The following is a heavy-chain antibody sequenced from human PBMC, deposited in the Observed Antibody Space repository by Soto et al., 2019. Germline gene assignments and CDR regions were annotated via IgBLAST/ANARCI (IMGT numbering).Heavy chain of an antibody. Sequence: PSETLSLTCTVSGGSISSYYWSWIRLPPGKGLEWIGYIYYSGSTNYNPSLKSRVTISVDTSKNQFSLKLSSVTAADTAVYYCARGLTGTTFDYWGQGTLVTVSS. V-gene: IGHV4-59*01. CDR3: ARGLTGTTFDY. CDR1: GGSISSYY. D-gene: IGHD1-7*01. CDR2: IYYSGST. J-gene: IGHJ4*02.